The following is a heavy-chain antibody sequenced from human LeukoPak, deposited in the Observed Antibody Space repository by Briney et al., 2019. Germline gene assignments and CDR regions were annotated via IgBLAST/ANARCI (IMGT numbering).Heavy chain of an antibody. CDR2: ISAYNGNT. J-gene: IGHJ5*02. CDR3: ARDEYYYGSGSYFWFDP. D-gene: IGHD3-10*01. Sequence: GASVTVSYKASVYTFTSYGISWVRQAPGQGLEWMGWISAYNGNTNYAQKLQGRVTMTTDTSTSTAYMELRSLRSDDTAVYYCARDEYYYGSGSYFWFDPWGQGTLVTVSS. CDR1: VYTFTSYG. V-gene: IGHV1-18*01.